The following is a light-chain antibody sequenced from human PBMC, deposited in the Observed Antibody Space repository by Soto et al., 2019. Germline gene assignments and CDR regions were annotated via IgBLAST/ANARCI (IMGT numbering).Light chain of an antibody. J-gene: IGKJ1*01. V-gene: IGKV3-15*01. Sequence: EIVMTQSPATLYVSPGERATLSCRASQSVSSNLAWYQQKPGQAPRLLIYGASTRATGIPARFSGSGSGTEFTPTISSLQSKDFAGYYGHHYNTYPPWTVGQGTKVEIK. CDR1: QSVSSN. CDR3: HHYNTYPPWT. CDR2: GAS.